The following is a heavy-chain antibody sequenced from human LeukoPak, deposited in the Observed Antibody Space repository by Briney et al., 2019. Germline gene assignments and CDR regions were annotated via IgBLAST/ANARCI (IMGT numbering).Heavy chain of an antibody. D-gene: IGHD3-16*01. V-gene: IGHV3-23*01. CDR3: AKEGVGGALDY. CDR2: ISGSGGST. J-gene: IGHJ4*02. Sequence: GGSLRLSCAASGFTLRSYGMSWVRQAPGKGLEWVSAISGSGGSTYYADSVKGRFTISRDNAKNSLYLQMNNLRAEDTAVYYCAKEGVGGALDYWGQGTLVTVSS. CDR1: GFTLRSYG.